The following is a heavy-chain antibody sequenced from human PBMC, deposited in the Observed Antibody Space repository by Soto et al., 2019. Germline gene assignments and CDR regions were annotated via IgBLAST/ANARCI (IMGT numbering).Heavy chain of an antibody. CDR2: INHSGST. CDR1: GDSFSGDS. D-gene: IGHD5-12*01. V-gene: IGHV4-34*01. Sequence: PSETLSLTCAVHGDSFSGDSWSWIRQSPGKGLEWIGDINHSGSTNYNPTLNSRVTMSLDTSKNQLSLKLSSVTAADTAVYYCARGRGGYVNWFDPWGQGTLVTVSS. J-gene: IGHJ5*02. CDR3: ARGRGGYVNWFDP.